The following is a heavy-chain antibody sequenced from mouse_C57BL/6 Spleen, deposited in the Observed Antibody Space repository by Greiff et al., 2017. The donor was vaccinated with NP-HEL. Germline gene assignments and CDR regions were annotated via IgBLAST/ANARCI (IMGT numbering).Heavy chain of an antibody. CDR3: ARDYGSATRAMDY. V-gene: IGHV5-6*01. J-gene: IGHJ4*01. CDR2: ISSGGSYT. CDR1: GFTFSSYG. Sequence: EVQVVESGGDLVKPGGSLKLSCAASGFTFSSYGMSWVRQTPDKRLEWVATISSGGSYTYYPDSVKGRFTISRDNAKNTLYLQMSSLKSEDTAMYYCARDYGSATRAMDYWGQGTSVTVSS. D-gene: IGHD1-1*01.